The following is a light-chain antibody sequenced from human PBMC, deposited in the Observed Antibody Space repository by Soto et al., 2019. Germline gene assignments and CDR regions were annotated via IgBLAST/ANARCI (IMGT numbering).Light chain of an antibody. J-gene: IGKJ2*01. Sequence: ETVLTQSPGTLSLSAGERATLSCRASQSVSNSWLAWYQHKPGQAPRLLIYGASSRATGIPDRFSGSGSGTAFTLNISRLEPEDCAVYYCQKYGSSPGTFGQGTQL. CDR1: QSVSNSW. CDR2: GAS. V-gene: IGKV3-20*01. CDR3: QKYGSSPGT.